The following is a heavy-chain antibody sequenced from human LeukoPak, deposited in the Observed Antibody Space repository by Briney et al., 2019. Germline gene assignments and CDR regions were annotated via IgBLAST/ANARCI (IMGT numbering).Heavy chain of an antibody. D-gene: IGHD6-19*01. Sequence: SETLSLTCTVSGGSISSGDYYWSWIRQPPGKGLEWIGYIYYSGSTYYNPSLKSRVTISVDTSKNQFSLKLSSVTAADTAVYYCARASGLAVAGTLDYWGQGTLVTVSS. J-gene: IGHJ4*02. V-gene: IGHV4-30-4*01. CDR3: ARASGLAVAGTLDY. CDR1: GGSISSGDYY. CDR2: IYYSGST.